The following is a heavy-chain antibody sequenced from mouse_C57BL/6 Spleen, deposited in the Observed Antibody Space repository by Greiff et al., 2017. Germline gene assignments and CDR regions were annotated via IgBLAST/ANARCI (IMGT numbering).Heavy chain of an antibody. CDR2: IDPETGGT. V-gene: IGHV1-15*01. D-gene: IGHD1-1*01. CDR3: TRWYYGSSPWFAY. J-gene: IGHJ3*01. CDR1: GYTFTDYE. Sequence: VQLQQSGAELVRPGASVTLSCKASGYTFTDYEMHWVKQTPVHGLEWIGAIDPETGGTAYNQKFKGKAILTAGKSSSTAYMELRSLTSEDSAVYYCTRWYYGSSPWFAYWGQGTLVTVSA.